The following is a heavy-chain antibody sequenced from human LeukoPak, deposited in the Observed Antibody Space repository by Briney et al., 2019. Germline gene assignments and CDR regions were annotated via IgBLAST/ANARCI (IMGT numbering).Heavy chain of an antibody. D-gene: IGHD6-13*01. CDR1: LGSLSSRTYY. CDR3: ARHPARRAEAGRAYYFDY. J-gene: IGHJ4*02. Sequence: PSETLSLTSILSLGSLSSRTYYSGWIRQPPRRGLEWIGCIYYKGNHNYNPPIKSRVTISVDTSKNQFSLKMSSVTAADTAVYYCARHPARRAEAGRAYYFDYWGQGTLVTVSS. V-gene: IGHV4-39*07. CDR2: IYYKGNH.